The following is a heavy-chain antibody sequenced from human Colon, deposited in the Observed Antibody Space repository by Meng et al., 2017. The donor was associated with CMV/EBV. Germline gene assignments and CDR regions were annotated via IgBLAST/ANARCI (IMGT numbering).Heavy chain of an antibody. J-gene: IGHJ5*02. CDR3: ARVKCGTTSCSQGLDP. CDR1: GYTFTDYY. V-gene: IGHV1-2*02. D-gene: IGHD2-2*01. Sequence: ASVKVSCKASGYTFTDYYLHWVRQAPGQGLEWMGWINPNGGGTDYAQTFQGRVLTTWDASVTTAYLELYRLTSDDTAVYYCARVKCGTTSCSQGLDPWGQGTLVTVSS. CDR2: INPNGGGT.